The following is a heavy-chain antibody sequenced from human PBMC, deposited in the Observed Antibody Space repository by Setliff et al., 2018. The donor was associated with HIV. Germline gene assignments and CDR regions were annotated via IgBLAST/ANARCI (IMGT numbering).Heavy chain of an antibody. CDR2: IYQSGST. V-gene: IGHV4-38-2*01. D-gene: IGHD2-15*01. CDR3: AAATTLLSPRA. Sequence: LSLTCAVSGYSISSGFYWSWMRQPPGKGLEWIGSIYQSGSTNYNPSLESRLTISVDTAKNQFSLKLSSVTAADTAVYHCAAATTLLSPRAWGQGTLVTVSS. CDR1: GYSISSGFY. J-gene: IGHJ5*02.